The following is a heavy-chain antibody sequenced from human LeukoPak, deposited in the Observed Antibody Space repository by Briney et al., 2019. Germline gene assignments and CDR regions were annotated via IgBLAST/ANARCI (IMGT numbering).Heavy chain of an antibody. CDR1: GFTFSSYA. CDR2: ISYDGSNK. V-gene: IGHV3-30-3*01. D-gene: IGHD6-13*01. Sequence: PGGSLRLSCAASGFTFSSYAMHWVRQAPGKGLEWVAVISYDGSNKYYADSVKGRFTISRDNSKNTLYLQMNSLRAEDTAVYYCAKDTGAAGTGYWGQGTLVTVSS. J-gene: IGHJ4*02. CDR3: AKDTGAAGTGY.